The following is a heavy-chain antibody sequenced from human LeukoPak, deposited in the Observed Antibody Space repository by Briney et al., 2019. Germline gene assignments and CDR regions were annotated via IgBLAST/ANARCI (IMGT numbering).Heavy chain of an antibody. V-gene: IGHV3-33*01. D-gene: IGHD3-3*01. J-gene: IGHJ4*02. CDR1: GFTFSSYG. CDR3: ARTPPSPDFCSGYQGGFDY. Sequence: GGSLRLSCAASGFTFSSYGMHWVRQAAGKGLEWVAVIWYDGSNKYYADSVKGRFTISRDNSKNTLYLQMNSLRAEDTAVYYCARTPPSPDFCSGYQGGFDYWGQGTLLTVSS. CDR2: IWYDGSNK.